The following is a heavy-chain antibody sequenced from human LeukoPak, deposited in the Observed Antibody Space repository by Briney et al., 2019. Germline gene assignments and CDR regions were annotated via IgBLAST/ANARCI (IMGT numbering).Heavy chain of an antibody. V-gene: IGHV3-74*03. Sequence: GGSLRLSCAASGFTFSSYWMPWFRQAPGKGLVWVSRINSDGSSITYADSVKGRFTISRDNAKNTLYLQMNSLRVEDTAVYYCAREGRVSGYDFDCWGQGTLVTVSS. CDR2: INSDGSSI. CDR3: AREGRVSGYDFDC. J-gene: IGHJ4*02. D-gene: IGHD5-12*01. CDR1: GFTFSSYW.